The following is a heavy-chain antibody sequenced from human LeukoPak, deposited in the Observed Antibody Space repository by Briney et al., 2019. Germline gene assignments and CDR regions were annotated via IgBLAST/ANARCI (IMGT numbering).Heavy chain of an antibody. J-gene: IGHJ5*02. CDR3: ARRLTQYDCFDP. Sequence: QTLSLICAISGDSVSSNSVTWNWIRQSPSRGLEWLGRTYYRSTWYNDYAVSVRGRITVNPDTSKNQFSLHLNSVTPEDTAVYYCARRLTQYDCFDPWGQGILVTVSS. CDR2: TYYRSTWYN. CDR1: GDSVSSNSVT. V-gene: IGHV6-1*01. D-gene: IGHD2-2*01.